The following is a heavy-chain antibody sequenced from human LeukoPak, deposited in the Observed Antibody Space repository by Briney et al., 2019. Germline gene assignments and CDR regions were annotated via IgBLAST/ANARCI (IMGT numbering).Heavy chain of an antibody. D-gene: IGHD6-13*01. CDR1: GDSLSSNSYY. CDR2: ISYSGST. Sequence: PSETLSLTCIVSGDSLSSNSYYWNWIRQPPGKGLECIGMISYSGSTHYNASLKSRVTISVDTSKNQFSMKLRSVTATDTAVYYCARYSSSLGWFDPWGQGIVVTVSS. CDR3: ARYSSSLGWFDP. V-gene: IGHV4-39*01. J-gene: IGHJ5*02.